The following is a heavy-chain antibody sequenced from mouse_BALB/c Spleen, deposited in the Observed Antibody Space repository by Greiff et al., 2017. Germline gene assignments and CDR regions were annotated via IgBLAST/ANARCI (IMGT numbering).Heavy chain of an antibody. Sequence: EVKLVESGPELEKPGASVKISCKASGYSFTGYNMNWVKQSNGKSLEWIGNIDPYYGGTSYNQKFKGKATLTVDKSSSTAYMQLKCLTSEDSAVYYCARGDYGSSLYAMDYWGQGTSVTVSS. CDR2: IDPYYGGT. D-gene: IGHD1-1*01. CDR1: GYSFTGYN. V-gene: IGHV1-39*01. CDR3: ARGDYGSSLYAMDY. J-gene: IGHJ4*01.